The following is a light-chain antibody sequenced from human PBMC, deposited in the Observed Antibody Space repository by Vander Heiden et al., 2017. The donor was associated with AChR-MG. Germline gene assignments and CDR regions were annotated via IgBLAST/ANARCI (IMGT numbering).Light chain of an antibody. CDR1: SPNIGSNT. J-gene: IGLJ3*02. CDR3: AAWDDSLNGLWV. CDR2: SNN. V-gene: IGLV1-44*01. Sequence: QSVLTQPPSASGTPGQRVPISCSGSSPNIGSNTVNWYQQRPGTAPKLLIYSNNQRPSGVPDRFSGSKSGTSASLAISGLQSEDEADYYCAAWDDSLNGLWVFGGGTKLTVL.